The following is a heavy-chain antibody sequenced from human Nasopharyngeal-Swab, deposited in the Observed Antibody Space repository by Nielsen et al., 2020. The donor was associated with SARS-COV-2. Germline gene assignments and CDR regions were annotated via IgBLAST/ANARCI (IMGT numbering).Heavy chain of an antibody. CDR1: GFTVSKNH. CDR2: LYGNGTT. J-gene: IGHJ3*01. V-gene: IGHV3-53*01. Sequence: GESLKISCTASGFTVSKNHMNWVRHAPGKGLEWVSVLYGNGTTSYADSVKGRFTISRDSSKNTLFLQMKGLRAGDTAVYFCAKDVKGDGYSLCDVWGQGTMVTVSS. D-gene: IGHD5-24*01. CDR3: AKDVKGDGYSLCDV.